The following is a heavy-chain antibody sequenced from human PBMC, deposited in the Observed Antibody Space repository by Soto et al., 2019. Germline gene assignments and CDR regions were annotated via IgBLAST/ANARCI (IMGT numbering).Heavy chain of an antibody. CDR2: ISWNSGSI. CDR1: GFTFDDYA. V-gene: IGHV3-9*01. J-gene: IGHJ4*02. CDR3: AKDRGSGGSENYFDY. D-gene: IGHD2-15*01. Sequence: EVQLVESGGGLVQPGRSLRLSCAASGFTFDDYAMHWVRQAPGKGLEWVSGISWNSGSIGYADSVKGRFTISRDSAKNSLYLQMNSLRAEDTALYYCAKDRGSGGSENYFDYWGQGTLVTVSS.